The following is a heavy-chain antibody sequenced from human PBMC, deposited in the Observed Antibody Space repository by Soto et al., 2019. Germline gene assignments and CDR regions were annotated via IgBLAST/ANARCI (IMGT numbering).Heavy chain of an antibody. CDR1: GYTFTSYG. Sequence: ASVKVSCKASGYTFTSYGISWVRQAPGQGLEWMGWISAYNGNTNYAQMLQGRVTMTTDTSTSTAYMELRSLRSDDTAVYYCAIHTGYCSSTSCYLYYYYGMDVWGQGTTVTVSS. J-gene: IGHJ6*02. V-gene: IGHV1-18*01. D-gene: IGHD2-2*01. CDR2: ISAYNGNT. CDR3: AIHTGYCSSTSCYLYYYYGMDV.